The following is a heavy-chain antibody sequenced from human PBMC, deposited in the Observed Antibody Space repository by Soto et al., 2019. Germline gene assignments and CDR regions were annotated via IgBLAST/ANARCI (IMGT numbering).Heavy chain of an antibody. CDR3: AKRRGAGGYFDY. J-gene: IGHJ4*02. Sequence: PGGSVRLSCAASGFTFSSYAMGWVRQGPGKRLEWVAVVSIGGSTHYADSARGRLTISRDNSKNTLSRQMNSLTAEDAAVYFCAKRRGAGGYFDYWGQGAMVTLSS. CDR2: VSIGGST. V-gene: IGHV3-23*01. CDR1: GFTFSSYA. D-gene: IGHD2-15*01.